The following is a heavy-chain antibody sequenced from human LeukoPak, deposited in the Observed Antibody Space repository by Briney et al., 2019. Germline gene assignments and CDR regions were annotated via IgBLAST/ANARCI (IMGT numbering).Heavy chain of an antibody. CDR3: AAQRGASLHDFWSTRLFDP. D-gene: IGHD3-3*01. V-gene: IGHV1-58*02. CDR1: GFTFHTSA. J-gene: IGHJ5*02. Sequence: SVKVSCKASGFTFHTSAMPWVRQARGQRLEWIGWIVLGSGNTVYSHKFHDRVIITRDMSTSTVYMELDSLGSKDTAVYYCAAQRGASLHDFWSTRLFDPWGQGTLVTVSS. CDR2: IVLGSGNT.